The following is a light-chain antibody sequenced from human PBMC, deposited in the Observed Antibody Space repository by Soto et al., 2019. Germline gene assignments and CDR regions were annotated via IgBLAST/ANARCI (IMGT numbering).Light chain of an antibody. J-gene: IGKJ1*01. CDR2: GGS. V-gene: IGKV3-20*01. Sequence: EIVMTQSPATLSVSPGERATLSCRASQSVNIYLAWYQQKPGQAPRLLIYGGSSRATGIPVRFSGSGSETDFTLTITRLEPEDFAVYYCQQYSSSRTFGQGTKVDIK. CDR1: QSVNIY. CDR3: QQYSSSRT.